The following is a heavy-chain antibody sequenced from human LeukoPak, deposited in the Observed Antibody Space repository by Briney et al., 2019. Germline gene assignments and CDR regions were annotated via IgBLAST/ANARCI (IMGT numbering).Heavy chain of an antibody. CDR3: ARDPRYYYDSSGYLGPYYFDY. Sequence: GRSLRLSCAASGFTFSNYGIHWVRQAPGKGLEWVSSISSSSIYIYYADSVKGRFTISRDNAKNSLYLQMNSLRAEDTAVYYCARDPRYYYDSSGYLGPYYFDYWGQGTLVTVSS. D-gene: IGHD3-22*01. J-gene: IGHJ4*02. CDR1: GFTFSNYG. CDR2: ISSSSIYI. V-gene: IGHV3-21*01.